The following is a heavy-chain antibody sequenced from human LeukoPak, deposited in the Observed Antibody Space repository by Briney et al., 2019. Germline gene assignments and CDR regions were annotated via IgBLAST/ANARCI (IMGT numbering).Heavy chain of an antibody. V-gene: IGHV3-48*04. Sequence: GGSLRLSCSASGFTFSSYAMHWVRQAPGKGLEWVSYISSSGSTIYYADSVKGRFTISRDNAKNSLYLQMNSLRAEDTAVYYCARAPTTKTGTKDYYYYGMDVWGQGTTVTVSS. CDR3: ARAPTTKTGTKDYYYYGMDV. CDR1: GFTFSSYA. J-gene: IGHJ6*02. D-gene: IGHD1-1*01. CDR2: ISSSGSTI.